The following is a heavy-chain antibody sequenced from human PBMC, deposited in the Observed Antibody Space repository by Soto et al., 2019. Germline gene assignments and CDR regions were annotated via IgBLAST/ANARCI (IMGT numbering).Heavy chain of an antibody. Sequence: PSETLSRTCTVSGGSISSSSYYWGWIRQPPGKGLEWIGSIYYSGSTYYNPSLKSRVTISVDTSKNQFSLKLSSVTAADTAVYYCARRHDRYAGRTKQLVGDNWFDPWGQGTLVTVSS. CDR3: ARRHDRYAGRTKQLVGDNWFDP. CDR2: IYYSGST. J-gene: IGHJ5*02. D-gene: IGHD6-13*01. V-gene: IGHV4-39*01. CDR1: GGSISSSSYY.